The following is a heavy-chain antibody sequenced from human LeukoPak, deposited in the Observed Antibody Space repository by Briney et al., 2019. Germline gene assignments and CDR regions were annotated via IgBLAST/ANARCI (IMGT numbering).Heavy chain of an antibody. CDR2: INHSGST. Sequence: SETLSPTCAVYGRSFSGYYWSWIRQPPGKGLEWIGEINHSGSTNYNPSLKSRVTISVDTSKNQFSPKLSSVTAAETAVYYCARVGFEGASDYWGQGTLVTVSS. CDR3: ARVGFEGASDY. CDR1: GRSFSGYY. J-gene: IGHJ4*02. V-gene: IGHV4-34*01. D-gene: IGHD1-26*01.